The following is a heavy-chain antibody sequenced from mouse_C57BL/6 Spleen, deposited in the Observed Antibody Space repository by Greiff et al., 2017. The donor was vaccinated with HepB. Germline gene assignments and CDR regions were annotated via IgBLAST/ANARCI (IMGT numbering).Heavy chain of an antibody. J-gene: IGHJ3*01. CDR1: GFTFSSYA. CDR3: ARDGWLLRSWFAY. V-gene: IGHV5-4*01. D-gene: IGHD2-3*01. CDR2: ISDGGSYT. Sequence: EVKVVESGGGLVKPGGSLKLSCAASGFTFSSYAMSWVRQTPDTRLEWVATISDGGSYTYYPDNVKGRFTISRDTAKNNLYLQMSHLKSEDTAMYYCARDGWLLRSWFAYWGQGTLVTVSA.